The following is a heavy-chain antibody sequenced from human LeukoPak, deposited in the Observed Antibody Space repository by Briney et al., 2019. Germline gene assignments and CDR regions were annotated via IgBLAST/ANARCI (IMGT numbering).Heavy chain of an antibody. CDR3: ARDYDSSGYYYGY. D-gene: IGHD3-22*01. J-gene: IGHJ4*02. V-gene: IGHV1-69*05. Sequence: GASVKVSCKASGYTFTSYGISWVRQAPGQGLEWMGGIIPIFGTANYAQKFQGRVTITTDESTSTAYMELSSLRSEDTAVYYCARDYDSSGYYYGYWGQGTLVTVSS. CDR2: IIPIFGTA. CDR1: GYTFTSYG.